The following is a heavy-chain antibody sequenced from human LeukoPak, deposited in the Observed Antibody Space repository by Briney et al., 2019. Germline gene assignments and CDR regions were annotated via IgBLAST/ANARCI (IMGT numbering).Heavy chain of an antibody. D-gene: IGHD4-23*01. Sequence: GGSLRLSCAASGFTFGNYGMHWVRQAPGKGLEWVAFIRYEGSNKHYGDSVQGRFTISRDNSKNTVFLQMTSVRAEDTAVYYCTKNYFTCNDYAGPIDIWGQGTMVTVSS. CDR2: IRYEGSNK. J-gene: IGHJ3*02. CDR1: GFTFGNYG. V-gene: IGHV3-30*02. CDR3: TKNYFTCNDYAGPIDI.